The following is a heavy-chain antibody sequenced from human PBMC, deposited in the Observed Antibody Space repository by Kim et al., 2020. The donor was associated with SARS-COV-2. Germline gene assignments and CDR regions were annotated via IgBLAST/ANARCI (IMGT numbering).Heavy chain of an antibody. CDR1: GGSISSYY. J-gene: IGHJ4*02. V-gene: IGHV4-59*01. CDR2: IYYSGST. D-gene: IGHD2-15*01. Sequence: SETLSLTCTVSGGSISSYYWSWIRQPPGKGLEWIGYIYYSGSTNYNPSLKSRVTISVDTSKNQFSLKLSSVTAADTAVYYCARAGLTKGYCSGGSCRPLDYWGQGTLVTVSS. CDR3: ARAGLTKGYCSGGSCRPLDY.